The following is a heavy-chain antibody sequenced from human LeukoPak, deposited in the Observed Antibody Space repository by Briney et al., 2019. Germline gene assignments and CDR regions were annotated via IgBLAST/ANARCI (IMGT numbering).Heavy chain of an antibody. CDR1: GFTFSTYW. J-gene: IGHJ3*02. CDR3: ARDSGNYLDAFDI. CDR2: IKQGGSEK. Sequence: GGPLRLSCAASGFTFSTYWMSWVRQAPGKGLEWVANIKQGGSEKYYVDSVRGRFTISRDNAKNSLYLQMNSLRAEDTAVYYCARDSGNYLDAFDIWGQGTMVTVSS. V-gene: IGHV3-7*01. D-gene: IGHD1-7*01.